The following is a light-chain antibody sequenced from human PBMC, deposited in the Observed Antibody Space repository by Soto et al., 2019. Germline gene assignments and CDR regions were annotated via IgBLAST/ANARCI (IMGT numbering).Light chain of an antibody. CDR1: NIGSKV. Sequence: SYERTQPPSVSVAPGQAARISCGGDNIGSKVVHWFQQKPGQAPLLVVYDDRARPSGIPERFSGSNSGNTATLTISGAEAGDEADYYCQVWDSSRHRVFGGGTK. CDR3: QVWDSSRHRV. J-gene: IGLJ2*01. CDR2: DDR. V-gene: IGLV3-21*02.